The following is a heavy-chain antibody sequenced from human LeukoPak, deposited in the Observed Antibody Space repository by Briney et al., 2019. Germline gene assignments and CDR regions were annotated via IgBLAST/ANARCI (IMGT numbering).Heavy chain of an antibody. J-gene: IGHJ6*02. D-gene: IGHD3-22*01. CDR1: GFTFTSYA. CDR2: INAGNGNT. CDR3: ASHYDSSGLTRYYYGMDV. V-gene: IGHV1-3*01. Sequence: EASVKVSCKASGFTFTSYAMHWVRQAPGQRLEWMGWINAGNGNTKYSQKFQGRVTITADESTSTAYMELSSLRSEDTAVYYCASHYDSSGLTRYYYGMDVRGQGTTVTVSS.